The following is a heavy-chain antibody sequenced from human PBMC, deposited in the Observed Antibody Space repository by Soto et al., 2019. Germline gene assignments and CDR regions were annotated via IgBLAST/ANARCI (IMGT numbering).Heavy chain of an antibody. V-gene: IGHV2-5*02. CDR3: AHRRVGFGELLP. J-gene: IGHJ4*02. CDR2: IYWDDNK. Sequence: QITLKESGPTLVKPTQTLTLTCTFSGFSLTTSGVGVGWIRQPPGKALEWLALIYWDDNKHFSPSLKSRLTIXKPXSKNQVVLTMTNMDPVDTATYFCAHRRVGFGELLPWGQGILVTVSS. D-gene: IGHD3-10*01. CDR1: GFSLTTSGVG.